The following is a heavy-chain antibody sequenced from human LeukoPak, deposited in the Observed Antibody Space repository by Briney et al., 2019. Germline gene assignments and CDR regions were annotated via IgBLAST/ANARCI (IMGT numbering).Heavy chain of an antibody. CDR1: GYTFRSYD. V-gene: IGHV1-18*01. CDR3: ASASGTSHFGMDV. CDR2: IRAYNGKT. J-gene: IGHJ6*02. D-gene: IGHD1-1*01. Sequence: AASVNVSCKASGYTFRSYDINWVRQAPGQGLEWMGRIRAYNGKTEYGEKVQGRVTMTTDTSTSTACMELRSLTSEDTAIYYCASASGTSHFGMDVWGQGTTVTVSS.